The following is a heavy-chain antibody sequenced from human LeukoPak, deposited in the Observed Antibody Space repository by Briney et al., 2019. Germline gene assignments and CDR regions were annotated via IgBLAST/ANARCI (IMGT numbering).Heavy chain of an antibody. CDR3: ARESDILTGYPFDY. CDR2: IYSGGTT. D-gene: IGHD3-9*01. Sequence: GGSLRLSCAASGFTVSRNYMNWVRQAPGKGLEWVSVIYSGGTTYYADSVKGRFTISRDDSKKTVYLQMNSLRAEDTAVYYCARESDILTGYPFDYWGQGTLVTVSS. J-gene: IGHJ4*02. V-gene: IGHV3-66*01. CDR1: GFTVSRNY.